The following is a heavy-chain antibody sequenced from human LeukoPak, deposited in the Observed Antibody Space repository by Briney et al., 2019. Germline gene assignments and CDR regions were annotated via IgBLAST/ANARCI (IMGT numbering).Heavy chain of an antibody. V-gene: IGHV3-7*01. CDR2: IKQDGSDK. J-gene: IGHJ4*02. D-gene: IGHD6-19*01. CDR3: ARRWAVAAVDY. CDR1: GFTFTKYW. Sequence: PGGSLRLSCAASGFTFTKYWMTWVRQAPGKGLEWVGNIKQDGSDKNYMDSVKGRFTISRDNTKNTLYLQMNSLRTEDTAVYYCARRWAVAAVDYWGQGTLVAVSS.